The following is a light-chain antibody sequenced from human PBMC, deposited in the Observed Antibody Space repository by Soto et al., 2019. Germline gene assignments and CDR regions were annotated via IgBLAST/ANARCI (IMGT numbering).Light chain of an antibody. CDR3: QPYHSYWT. V-gene: IGKV1-5*01. Sequence: DFQMTQSPSTLSASVGDRVTITCRASQNIRSRLAWFQQKPGKAPKLLIYDASSLESEVPQRFSGSGSGTEFTLTISSLKTDDFSTYYCQPYHSYWTFGQGTKVDIK. CDR2: DAS. CDR1: QNIRSR. J-gene: IGKJ1*01.